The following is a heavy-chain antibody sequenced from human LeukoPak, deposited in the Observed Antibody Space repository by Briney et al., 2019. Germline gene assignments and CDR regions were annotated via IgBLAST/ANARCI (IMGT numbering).Heavy chain of an antibody. J-gene: IGHJ6*03. Sequence: GGSLRLSCAASGFTFSSYAMSWVRQAPGKGLEWVSGISGSADSTYYADSVKGRFTISRDNSKNTLFLQMNNLRAEDTALYYCAKGRGFCSGGSCYYYYYIDVWGKGTTVTVSS. D-gene: IGHD2-15*01. CDR2: ISGSADST. CDR1: GFTFSSYA. CDR3: AKGRGFCSGGSCYYYYYIDV. V-gene: IGHV3-23*01.